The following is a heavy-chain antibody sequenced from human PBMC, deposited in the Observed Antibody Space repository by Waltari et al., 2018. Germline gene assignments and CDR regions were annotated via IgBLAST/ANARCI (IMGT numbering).Heavy chain of an antibody. V-gene: IGHV3-7*03. J-gene: IGHJ4*02. Sequence: EVQLVESGGGLVQPGGSLRLSCAASGFSFSGYLMRWLRQAPGKGLEWVANIKQDGSEKYYVDSVKGRFTISRDNAKNSLYLQMNSLRAEDTAVYYCARVPLPEVVIMSYYFDYWGQGTLVTVSS. CDR3: ARVPLPEVVIMSYYFDY. CDR1: GFSFSGYL. D-gene: IGHD3-3*01. CDR2: IKQDGSEK.